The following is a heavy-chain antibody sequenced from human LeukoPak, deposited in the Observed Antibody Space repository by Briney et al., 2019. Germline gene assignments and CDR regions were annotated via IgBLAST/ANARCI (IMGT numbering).Heavy chain of an antibody. V-gene: IGHV1-2*06. Sequence: ASVKVSCKASGYTFTGYYMHWVRQAPGQGLEWMGRINPNSGDTDSAQKFQGRVTMTRDTSISTAYMELSSLRSDDTAVYYCARATKFLAFDIWGQGTMVTVSS. CDR1: GYTFTGYY. J-gene: IGHJ3*02. D-gene: IGHD2/OR15-2a*01. CDR3: ARATKFLAFDI. CDR2: INPNSGDT.